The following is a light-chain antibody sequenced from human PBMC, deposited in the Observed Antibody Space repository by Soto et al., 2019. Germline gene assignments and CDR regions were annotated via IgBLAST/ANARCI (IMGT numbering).Light chain of an antibody. CDR2: GAS. Sequence: DIQLTQSPSSLSASVGDRVTITCRVSQAISSYLSWSRQKLGKVPKLLIYGASNLQSGVPSRISGSGSGTDFTLTICSLQPEDAATYYGQWTYNAPYTFGQGTKLGLK. CDR1: QAISSY. J-gene: IGKJ2*01. V-gene: IGKV1-27*01. CDR3: QWTYNAPYT.